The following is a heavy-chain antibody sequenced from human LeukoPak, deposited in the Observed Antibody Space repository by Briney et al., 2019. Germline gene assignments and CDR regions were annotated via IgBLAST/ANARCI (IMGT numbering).Heavy chain of an antibody. CDR1: GGSFSGYY. CDR2: INHIGGT. V-gene: IGHV4-34*01. J-gene: IGHJ4*02. D-gene: IGHD5-12*01. CDR3: ARWGGYDSDY. Sequence: SETLSLTCAAYGGSFSGYYWSWIRQPPGKGLEWIGEINHIGGTNHNPSLKSRVTISADTSKNQFSLRLTSVTAADTAVYYCARWGGYDSDYWGQGTLVTVSS.